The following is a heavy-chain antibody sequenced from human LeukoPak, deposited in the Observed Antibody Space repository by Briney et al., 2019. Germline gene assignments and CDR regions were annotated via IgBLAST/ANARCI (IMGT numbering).Heavy chain of an antibody. CDR2: INWNGGST. D-gene: IGHD2-21*02. V-gene: IGHV3-20*04. CDR1: GFTFDDYV. J-gene: IGHJ6*02. CDR3: ARAMTDNYYYGMDV. Sequence: GGSLRLSCAASGFTFDDYVMTWVRQAPGKGLEWVSGINWNGGSTGYADSVKGRFTSSRDNAKNSLYLQMTSLRAEDTAFYYCARAMTDNYYYGMDVWGQGTSVTVSS.